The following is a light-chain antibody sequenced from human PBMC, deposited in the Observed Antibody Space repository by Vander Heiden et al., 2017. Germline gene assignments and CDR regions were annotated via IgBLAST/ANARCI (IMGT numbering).Light chain of an antibody. Sequence: DIQMTHSPSSLSASVVDRVTITCRASQSISSYLNWYQQKPGKAPKLLIYAASSLQSGVPSRFSGSGSGTDFTLTISSLQPEDFATYYCQQSYSTPYTFGQGTKVEIK. V-gene: IGKV1-39*01. CDR3: QQSYSTPYT. CDR2: AAS. J-gene: IGKJ2*01. CDR1: QSISSY.